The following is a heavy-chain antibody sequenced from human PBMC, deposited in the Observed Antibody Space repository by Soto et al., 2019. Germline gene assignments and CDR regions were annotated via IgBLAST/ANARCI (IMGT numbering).Heavy chain of an antibody. CDR2: IITMFNTA. CDR3: ARHFPTAVSGAGWFDT. D-gene: IGHD6-19*01. Sequence: QVQLVQSGAEIKKPASSVKVSCKASGGSDVFNNYPVSWVRQAPGQGLEWMGAIITMFNTADYAQRFMGRVTIPADEFTRTAYMELTSLTSDDTAVYYCARHFPTAVSGAGWFDTWGQGTVVTVSS. V-gene: IGHV1-69*01. CDR1: GGSDVFNNYP. J-gene: IGHJ5*02.